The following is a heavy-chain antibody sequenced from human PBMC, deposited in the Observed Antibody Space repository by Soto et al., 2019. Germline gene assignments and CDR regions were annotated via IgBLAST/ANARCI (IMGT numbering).Heavy chain of an antibody. CDR2: IYPGDSDT. Sequence: PGESLKISCKGSGYSFTSYWIGWVRQMPGKGLEWTGIIYPGDSDTRYSPSFQGQVTISADKSISTAYLQWSSLKASDTAMYYCARQASTIFGVVKDYYYYYGMDVWGQGPTVPASS. CDR3: ARQASTIFGVVKDYYYYYGMDV. D-gene: IGHD3-3*01. V-gene: IGHV5-51*01. CDR1: GYSFTSYW. J-gene: IGHJ6*02.